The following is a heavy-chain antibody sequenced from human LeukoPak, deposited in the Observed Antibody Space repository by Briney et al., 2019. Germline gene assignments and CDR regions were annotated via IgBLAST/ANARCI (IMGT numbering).Heavy chain of an antibody. CDR3: ARGCSGGSCYSHAFDI. CDR2: IYYSGST. V-gene: IGHV4-59*12. Sequence: SETLSLTCTVSGGSISSYYWSWIRQPPGKGLEWIGYIYYSGSTNYNPSLKSRVTISVDTSKNQFSLKLSSVTAADTAVYYCARGCSGGSCYSHAFDIWGQGTMVTVSS. D-gene: IGHD2-15*01. CDR1: GGSISSYY. J-gene: IGHJ3*02.